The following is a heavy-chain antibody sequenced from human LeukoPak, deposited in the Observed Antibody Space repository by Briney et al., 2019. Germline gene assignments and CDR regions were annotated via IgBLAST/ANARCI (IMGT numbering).Heavy chain of an antibody. D-gene: IGHD4-11*01. V-gene: IGHV1-46*01. Sequence: ASVKVSCKASGYTFTDYYIHWVRQASGQGREWMGIINPSGGSTTYAQKFQGRVTMTRDMSTRTLYMELSSLRSEDTAFYYCARVGDYSPRGWFDPWGQGTLVTVSS. J-gene: IGHJ5*02. CDR1: GYTFTDYY. CDR2: INPSGGST. CDR3: ARVGDYSPRGWFDP.